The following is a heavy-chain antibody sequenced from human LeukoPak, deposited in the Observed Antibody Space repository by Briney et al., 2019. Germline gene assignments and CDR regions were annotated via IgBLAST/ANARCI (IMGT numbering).Heavy chain of an antibody. CDR1: GGSISSSNW. CDR3: ARAPNYDFWSGYLDY. V-gene: IGHV4-4*02. D-gene: IGHD3-3*01. Sequence: SGTLSLTCAVSGGSISSSNWWGWVRQPPGKGLEWIAEINHSGSTNYNPSLKSRFTISVDESKNQFSLKLSSVTAADTAVYYCARAPNYDFWSGYLDYWGQGTLVTVSS. J-gene: IGHJ4*02. CDR2: INHSGST.